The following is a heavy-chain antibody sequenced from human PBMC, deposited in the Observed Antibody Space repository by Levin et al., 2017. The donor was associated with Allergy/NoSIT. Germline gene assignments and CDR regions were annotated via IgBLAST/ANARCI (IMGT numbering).Heavy chain of an antibody. CDR2: IYYSGST. D-gene: IGHD5-18*01. CDR3: ARRGRYSYVVSSDGMDV. J-gene: IGHJ6*02. V-gene: IGHV4-39*01. CDR1: GGSISSSSYY. Sequence: ASETLSLTCTVSGGSISSSSYYWGWIRQPPGKGLEWIGSIYYSGSTYYNPSLKSRVTISVDTSKNQFSLKLSSVTAADTAVYYCARRGRYSYVVSSDGMDVWGQGTTVTVSS.